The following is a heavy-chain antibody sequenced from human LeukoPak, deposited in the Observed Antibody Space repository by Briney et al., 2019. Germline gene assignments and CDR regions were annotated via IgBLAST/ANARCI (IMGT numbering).Heavy chain of an antibody. V-gene: IGHV4-59*08. J-gene: IGHJ6*02. CDR1: GGSISTYY. CDR3: ARAGRGYYYGMDV. CDR2: IYNSGST. Sequence: SETLSLTCTVSGGSISTYYWSWIRQPPGKGLEWIGYIYNSGSTNYNPSLKSRVTISVDTSKKQFSLKLSSVTAADTAVYYCARAGRGYYYGMDVWGQGTTVTVSS.